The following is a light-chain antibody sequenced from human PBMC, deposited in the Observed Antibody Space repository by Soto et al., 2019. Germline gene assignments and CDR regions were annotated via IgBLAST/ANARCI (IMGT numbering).Light chain of an antibody. CDR3: QQYKTHWT. CDR2: AAS. CDR1: QGIRSY. V-gene: IGKV1-8*01. J-gene: IGKJ1*01. Sequence: AVRVTLCPSSFPSLPGHGVAIPCRASQGIRSYLAWYQQKPGKAPKLLIYAASALQSGVPSRFSGSGSGTDFTLTNRSLKPEDFATYYWQQYKTHWTFGQGTKVDIK.